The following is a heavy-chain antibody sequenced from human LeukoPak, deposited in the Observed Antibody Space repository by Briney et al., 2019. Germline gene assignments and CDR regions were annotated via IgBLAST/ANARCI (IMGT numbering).Heavy chain of an antibody. CDR2: IWYDGSNK. Sequence: PGRSLRLSCATSGFTFTSYGMHWVRQAPGKGLEWVAVIWYDGSNKYYADSVKGRFTISRDDSKNTLYLQMNSLRAEDTAVYYCARDRAIDWDQGTLVTVSS. CDR1: GFTFTSYG. J-gene: IGHJ4*02. V-gene: IGHV3-33*01. CDR3: ARDRAID. D-gene: IGHD5-24*01.